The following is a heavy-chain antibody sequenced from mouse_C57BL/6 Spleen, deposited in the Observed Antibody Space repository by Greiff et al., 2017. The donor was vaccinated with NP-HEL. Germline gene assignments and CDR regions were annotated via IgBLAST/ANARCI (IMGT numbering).Heavy chain of an antibody. D-gene: IGHD2-3*01. CDR3: ASSDDDHYYAMDY. CDR2: IYPGDGDT. J-gene: IGHJ4*01. CDR1: GYAFSSYW. Sequence: VQLQQSGAELVKPGASVKISCKASGYAFSSYWMNWVKQRPGKGLEWIGQIYPGDGDTNYNGKFKGKATLTADKSSSTAYMQLSSLTSEDSAVYFCASSDDDHYYAMDYWGQGTSVTVSS. V-gene: IGHV1-80*01.